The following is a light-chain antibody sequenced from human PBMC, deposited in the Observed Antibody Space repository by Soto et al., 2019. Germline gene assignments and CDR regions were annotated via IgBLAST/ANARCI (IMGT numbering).Light chain of an antibody. J-gene: IGLJ1*01. CDR2: RNN. Sequence: QSVLTQPPSASGTPGQRVTISCSGSSSNIGSNYVYWYQQLPGTAPKLLIYRNNQRPSGVPDRFSGSKSGTSASLAISGLRSEDEADYYCAGWDDSVSGPYVFGTGTKVTVL. CDR3: AGWDDSVSGPYV. CDR1: SSNIGSNY. V-gene: IGLV1-47*01.